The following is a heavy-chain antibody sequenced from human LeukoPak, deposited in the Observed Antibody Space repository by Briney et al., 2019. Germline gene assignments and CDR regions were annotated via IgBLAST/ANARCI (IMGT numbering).Heavy chain of an antibody. V-gene: IGHV4-30-4*02. D-gene: IGHD6-19*01. Sequence: ASETLSLTCTVSGGSISSGDYYWSWIRQPPGKGLEWIGYIYYSGSTYYNPSLKSRVTISVDTSKTQFSLKLSSVTAADTAVYYCAREGYSSGWYAYWGQGTLVTVSS. CDR3: AREGYSSGWYAY. J-gene: IGHJ4*02. CDR1: GGSISSGDYY. CDR2: IYYSGST.